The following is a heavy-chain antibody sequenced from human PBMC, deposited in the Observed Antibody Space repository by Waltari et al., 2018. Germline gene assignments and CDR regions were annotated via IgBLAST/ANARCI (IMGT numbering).Heavy chain of an antibody. CDR3: ARDHYYSKDV. V-gene: IGHV3-74*01. CDR2: IDNGDGSGT. Sequence: EVQLVESGGGLGQPGGTRRLSCEAYGFIFSTYWRHWVRQAPGKGLVLVSRIDNGDGSGTSYADSVKGRFTISRDNAKNTLYLQMNSLRAEDTGVYYCARDHYYSKDVWGTGTTVTVSS. J-gene: IGHJ6*04. CDR1: GFIFSTYW.